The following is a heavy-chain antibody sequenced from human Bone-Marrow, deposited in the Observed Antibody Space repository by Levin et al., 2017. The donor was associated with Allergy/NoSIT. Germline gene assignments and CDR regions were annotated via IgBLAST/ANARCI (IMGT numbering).Heavy chain of an antibody. CDR1: GYTFNAYY. Sequence: GGSLRLSCETSGYTFNAYYMHWLRQAPGQGLEWMGWINPNSGDTSSPQRFQGRVSMTRDTSISTVYMELSSLTSDDTAVYYCARDRRGFFGSGSYYDWYFDLWGRGTLVTVSS. D-gene: IGHD3-10*01. CDR2: INPNSGDT. CDR3: ARDRRGFFGSGSYYDWYFDL. J-gene: IGHJ2*01. V-gene: IGHV1-2*02.